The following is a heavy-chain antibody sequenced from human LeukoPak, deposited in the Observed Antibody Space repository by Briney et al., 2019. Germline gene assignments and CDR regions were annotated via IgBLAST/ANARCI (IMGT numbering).Heavy chain of an antibody. J-gene: IGHJ4*02. Sequence: PGGSLRLSCAASGFTVSSNYMSWVRQAPGKGLEWVSVIYSGGSTYYADSVKGRFTISRDNSKDTLYLQMNSLRAEDTAVYYCAVWSSSSFNYWGQGTLVTVSS. CDR1: GFTVSSNY. CDR2: IYSGGST. CDR3: AVWSSSSFNY. V-gene: IGHV3-53*01. D-gene: IGHD6-6*01.